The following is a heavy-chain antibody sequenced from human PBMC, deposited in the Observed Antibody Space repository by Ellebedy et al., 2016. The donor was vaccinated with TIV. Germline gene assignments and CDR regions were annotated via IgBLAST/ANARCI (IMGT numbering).Heavy chain of an antibody. CDR1: GDSISSSVYY. V-gene: IGHV4-39*01. Sequence: MPGGSLRLSCTVSGDSISSSVYYWGWIRQPPGKGLEWIGSFSQSGSTYYNQSLTSRVTISVDTSKNQFSLKLSSVTAADTAIFYCARHSTVTTIGTWGQGALVTVSS. J-gene: IGHJ5*02. D-gene: IGHD4-17*01. CDR3: ARHSTVTTIGT. CDR2: FSQSGST.